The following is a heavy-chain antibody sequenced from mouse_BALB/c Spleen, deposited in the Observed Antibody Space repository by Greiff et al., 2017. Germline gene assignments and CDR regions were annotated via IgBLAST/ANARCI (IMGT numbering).Heavy chain of an antibody. CDR1: GYSITSDYA. V-gene: IGHV3-2*02. Sequence: EVQLQESGPGLVKPSQSLSLTCTVTGYSITSDYAWNWIRQFPGNKLEWMGYISYSGSTSYNPSLKSRISITRDTSKNQFFLQLNSVTTEDTATYYCARWVYAMDYWGQGTSVTVSS. CDR2: ISYSGST. J-gene: IGHJ4*01. CDR3: ARWVYAMDY.